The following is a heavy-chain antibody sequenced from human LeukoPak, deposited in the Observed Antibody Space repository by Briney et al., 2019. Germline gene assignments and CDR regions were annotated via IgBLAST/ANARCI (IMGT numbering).Heavy chain of an antibody. V-gene: IGHV3-23*01. CDR1: GFTYRHAA. CDR3: AKDMELAS. J-gene: IGHJ5*02. D-gene: IGHD1-26*01. Sequence: GRTLRLSCAASGFTYRHAAMTGVRQAPAKGLEWVSLISSSGANAYYADSVKGRFTISRDNSKNTLYLQMNNLGGEDTAEYYCAKDMELASWGQGTLVTVSS. CDR2: ISSSGANA.